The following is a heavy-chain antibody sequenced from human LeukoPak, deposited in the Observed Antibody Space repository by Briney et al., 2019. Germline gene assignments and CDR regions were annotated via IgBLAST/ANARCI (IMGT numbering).Heavy chain of an antibody. Sequence: GGSLGLSFVASGFNFGNYAMHWVRQAPGKGLEFVSAISRSGGDTSYGNFVKGRFSISRDNIRNTVDLQMGALRPEDSGIYYCARIPEYWGQGTLVTVSS. V-gene: IGHV3-64*01. CDR3: ARIPEY. D-gene: IGHD2-21*01. J-gene: IGHJ4*02. CDR2: ISRSGGDT. CDR1: GFNFGNYA.